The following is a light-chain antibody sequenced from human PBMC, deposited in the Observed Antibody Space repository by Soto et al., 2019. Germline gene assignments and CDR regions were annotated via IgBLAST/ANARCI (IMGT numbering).Light chain of an antibody. V-gene: IGKV3-15*01. Sequence: EIVMTQSPATLSVSPWERATLSCRASQSIGSTLAWYQQKPGQAPRLLIYGASTRATGIPARFSGSGSGTEFTLTISSLQSEDFAVYYCQQYNNWPLTFGQGTRLEIK. CDR2: GAS. CDR3: QQYNNWPLT. J-gene: IGKJ5*01. CDR1: QSIGST.